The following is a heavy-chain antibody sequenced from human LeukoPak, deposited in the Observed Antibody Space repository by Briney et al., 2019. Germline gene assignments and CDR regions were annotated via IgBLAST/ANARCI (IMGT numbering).Heavy chain of an antibody. Sequence: GGSLRLSCAVSGFTVSGNYMSWIRQAPGKGLEWVSLIYSDDTTLYADSVKGRFTISRDISKNTLYLQMNSLRAEDTAVYYCARAVAGLFDYWGQGTLVTVSS. CDR3: ARAVAGLFDY. J-gene: IGHJ4*02. D-gene: IGHD6-19*01. V-gene: IGHV3-53*01. CDR1: GFTVSGNY. CDR2: IYSDDTT.